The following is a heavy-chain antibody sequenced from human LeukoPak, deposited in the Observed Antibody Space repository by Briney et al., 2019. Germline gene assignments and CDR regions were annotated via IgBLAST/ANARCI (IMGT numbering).Heavy chain of an antibody. CDR2: IKSKTDGGTA. D-gene: IGHD5-18*01. CDR3: TTGAWIQLWLADY. CDR1: GFTFPNAW. Sequence: GGSLRLSCAASGFTFPNAWMTWVRQAPGEGLEWVGLIKSKTDGGTADYAAPVKGRFAISRDDSKTTLYLQMNSLKAEDTAVYYCTTGAWIQLWLADYWGRGTLVTVSS. V-gene: IGHV3-15*01. J-gene: IGHJ4*02.